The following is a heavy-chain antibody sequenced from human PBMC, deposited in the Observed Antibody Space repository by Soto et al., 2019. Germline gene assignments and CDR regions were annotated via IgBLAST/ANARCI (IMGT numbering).Heavy chain of an antibody. Sequence: PSETLSLTCTVSGSSINSYGHFWSWLGQFPGKGVEWIGNIYANGSTYYLPSLKSRLTMSVETSKRQFSLKLKSVTSADTAVYFCSRGSDSNGYWLDPWGRGTPVTVSS. CDR2: IYANGST. D-gene: IGHD2-8*01. CDR1: GSSINSYGHF. CDR3: SRGSDSNGYWLDP. V-gene: IGHV4-31*03. J-gene: IGHJ5*02.